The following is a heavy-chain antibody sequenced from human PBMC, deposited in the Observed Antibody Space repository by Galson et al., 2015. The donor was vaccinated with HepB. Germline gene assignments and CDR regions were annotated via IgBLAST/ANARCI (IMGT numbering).Heavy chain of an antibody. CDR2: INAGNGNT. V-gene: IGHV1-3*01. Sequence: SVKVSCKASGYTFTSYAMHWVRQAPGQRLEWMGWINAGNGNTKYSQKFQGRVTITRDTCASTAYMELSSLRSEDTAVYYCASRVVTGTTGYYFDYWGQGTLVTVSS. J-gene: IGHJ4*02. CDR3: ASRVVTGTTGYYFDY. D-gene: IGHD1-7*01. CDR1: GYTFTSYA.